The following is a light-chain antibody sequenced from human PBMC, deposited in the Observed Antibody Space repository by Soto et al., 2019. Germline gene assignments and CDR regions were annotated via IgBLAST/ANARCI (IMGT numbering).Light chain of an antibody. CDR3: SSYSASGNSHVL. Sequence: QSALTQPASVSASPGQSITISCTGASSGVVGYNYVSWYQQFPGRAPTLILYEVSHRPSGVSYRFSGSKSGNTASLTISGVQAEDEAVYYCSSYSASGNSHVLFGGGTKVTVL. CDR2: EVS. J-gene: IGLJ2*01. V-gene: IGLV2-14*01. CDR1: SSGVVGYNY.